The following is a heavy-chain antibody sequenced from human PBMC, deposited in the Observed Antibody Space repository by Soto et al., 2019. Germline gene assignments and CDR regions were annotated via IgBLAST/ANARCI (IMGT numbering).Heavy chain of an antibody. D-gene: IGHD6-19*01. V-gene: IGHV3-64D*08. CDR2: ISSNGGST. Sequence: HPGGSLRLSCSASGFTFSSYAMHWVRQAPGKGLEYVSAISSNGGSTYYADSVKGRFTISRDNSKNTLYLQMSSLRAEDTAVYYCVKTQGGKQWLVRFGSHYFDYWGQGTLVTVSS. J-gene: IGHJ4*02. CDR3: VKTQGGKQWLVRFGSHYFDY. CDR1: GFTFSSYA.